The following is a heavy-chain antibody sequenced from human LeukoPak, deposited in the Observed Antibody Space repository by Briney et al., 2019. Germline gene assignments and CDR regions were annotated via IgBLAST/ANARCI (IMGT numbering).Heavy chain of an antibody. D-gene: IGHD4-17*01. V-gene: IGHV1-69*05. Sequence: SVKVSCKTSGGTFNNSAISWVRQAPGQGLEWLGGIMPLFGTAGYAQKFQGRVTITKDESTRTVYLELTSLTSDDTAVYYCARDVHGDYWSGWFDPWGQGTLVSVSS. CDR1: GGTFNNSA. CDR3: ARDVHGDYWSGWFDP. CDR2: IMPLFGTA. J-gene: IGHJ5*02.